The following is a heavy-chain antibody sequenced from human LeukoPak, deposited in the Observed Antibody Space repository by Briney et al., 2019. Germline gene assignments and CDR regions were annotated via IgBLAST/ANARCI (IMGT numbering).Heavy chain of an antibody. V-gene: IGHV4-34*01. D-gene: IGHD6-19*01. CDR1: GGSFSGYY. CDR3: ANIAVAGT. CDR2: ISHSGST. Sequence: SETLSLTCAVYGGSFSGYYWSWIRQPPGKGLEWIGEISHSGSTNYNPSLKSRVTISVDTSKNQFSLKLSSVTAADTAVYYCANIAVAGTWGQGTLVTVSS. J-gene: IGHJ5*02.